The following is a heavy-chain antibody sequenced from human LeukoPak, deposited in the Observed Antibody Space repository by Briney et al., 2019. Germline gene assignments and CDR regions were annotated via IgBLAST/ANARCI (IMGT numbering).Heavy chain of an antibody. J-gene: IGHJ5*02. Sequence: PWGSLRLSCAASGINLRDYWMHWVRQAPGKGLVWVSRLGTDGTYTNYADSVKGRFTISRDNAKNTLYLQMDSLRAEDTAFYYCVRDPSNSGNWFDLWGQGTLATVSS. D-gene: IGHD4-11*01. V-gene: IGHV3-74*01. CDR1: GINLRDYW. CDR2: LGTDGTYT. CDR3: VRDPSNSGNWFDL.